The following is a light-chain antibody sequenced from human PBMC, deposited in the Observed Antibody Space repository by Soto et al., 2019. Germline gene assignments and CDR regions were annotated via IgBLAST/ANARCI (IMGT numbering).Light chain of an antibody. J-gene: IGKJ1*01. Sequence: EIVMTQSPSTLSVSPGETATLSCRASQSVSSDLAWYHQKPGQAPRLLIYSASTRATGIPARFSGSGSGTEFTLTINSLQSEDFAVYYCQQYNNWPRTFGQGTKVDI. CDR3: QQYNNWPRT. V-gene: IGKV3-15*01. CDR1: QSVSSD. CDR2: SAS.